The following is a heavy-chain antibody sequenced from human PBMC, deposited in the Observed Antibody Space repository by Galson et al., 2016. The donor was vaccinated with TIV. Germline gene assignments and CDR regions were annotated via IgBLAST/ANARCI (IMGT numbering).Heavy chain of an antibody. D-gene: IGHD4-17*01. CDR2: ISPNSGDT. Sequence: SVKVSCKASGYTFSAYYMHWVRQAPGQGLEWMGWISPNSGDTNYPQKFQGRVTMTRDTSITTAYMELTTMPSDDTAVYYCARFVYGDYVDYWGQGTLVTVSS. CDR3: ARFVYGDYVDY. V-gene: IGHV1-2*02. J-gene: IGHJ4*02. CDR1: GYTFSAYY.